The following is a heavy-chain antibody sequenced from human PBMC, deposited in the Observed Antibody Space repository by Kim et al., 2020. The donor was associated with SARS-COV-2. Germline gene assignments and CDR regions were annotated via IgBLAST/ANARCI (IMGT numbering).Heavy chain of an antibody. CDR2: ISSSGSTI. D-gene: IGHD2-2*01. CDR3: ARDDIVVAVGGMDV. CDR1: GFTFSSYE. Sequence: GGSLRLSCAASGFTFSSYEMNWVRQAPGKGLEWVSYISSSGSTIYYADSVKGRFTISRDNAKNSLYLQMNSLRAEDTAVYYCARDDIVVAVGGMDVWGQGTTVTVSS. J-gene: IGHJ6*02. V-gene: IGHV3-48*03.